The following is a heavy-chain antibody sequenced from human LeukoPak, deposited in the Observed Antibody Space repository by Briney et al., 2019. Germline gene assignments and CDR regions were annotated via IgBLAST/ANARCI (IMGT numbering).Heavy chain of an antibody. J-gene: IGHJ4*02. D-gene: IGHD1-26*01. V-gene: IGHV4-38-2*02. Sequence: SETLSLTCSVSAYSISSGYYWGWIRPPPGKGLEWIGSIYHSGRTYYNPSLKSRVTISVDTSKNQFSLKLSSVTAADTAVYYCARRSAAIESGSGSYSRIFDYWGQGTLVTVSS. CDR3: ARRSAAIESGSGSYSRIFDY. CDR2: IYHSGRT. CDR1: AYSISSGYY.